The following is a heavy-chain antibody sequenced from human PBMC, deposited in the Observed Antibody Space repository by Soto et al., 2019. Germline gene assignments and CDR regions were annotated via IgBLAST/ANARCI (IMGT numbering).Heavy chain of an antibody. CDR2: IAGNGGIL. J-gene: IGHJ4*02. D-gene: IGHD6-19*01. Sequence: GGSLRLSCVAPGFTFSNYVMSWVHQAPGKGLECVAAIAGNGGILYYTDSVKGRFSISRDNSKNTLHLQMNSLRAEDTAVYYCARRQFFSFDSWGQGILVTVSS. CDR1: GFTFSNYV. V-gene: IGHV3-23*01. CDR3: ARRQFFSFDS.